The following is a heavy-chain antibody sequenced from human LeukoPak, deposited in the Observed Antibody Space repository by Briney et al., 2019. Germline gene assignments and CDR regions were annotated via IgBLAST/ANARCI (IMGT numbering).Heavy chain of an antibody. J-gene: IGHJ6*02. CDR2: IGSTSGTI. CDR1: GFTFNSYS. V-gene: IGHV3-48*04. CDR3: ARLTGSKADGMDV. Sequence: GGSLRLSCAASGFTFNSYSMNWVRQAPGKGPEWVSYIGSTSGTIDYADSVKGRFTTSRDNAKNSLDLQMNSLRAEDTAVYYCARLTGSKADGMDVWGQGTTVTVSS. D-gene: IGHD1-14*01.